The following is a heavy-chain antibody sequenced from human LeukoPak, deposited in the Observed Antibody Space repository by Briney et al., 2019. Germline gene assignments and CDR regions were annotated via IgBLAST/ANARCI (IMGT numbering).Heavy chain of an antibody. CDR2: ISYDGSNK. J-gene: IGHJ4*02. D-gene: IGHD2-2*01. CDR3: AREDVVVPAYYFDY. V-gene: IGHV3-30-3*01. Sequence: GGSLRLSCAASRFTFSSYAMHWVRQAPGKGLEWVAIISYDGSNKYYTDSVKGRFTISRDNSKNTLYLQMNSLRTEDTAVYYCAREDVVVPAYYFDYWGQGTLVTVSS. CDR1: RFTFSSYA.